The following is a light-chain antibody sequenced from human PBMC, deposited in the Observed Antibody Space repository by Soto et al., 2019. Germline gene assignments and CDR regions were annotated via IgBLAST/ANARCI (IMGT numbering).Light chain of an antibody. CDR2: AAS. CDR3: HKYNTAPQT. CDR1: HGIIDY. V-gene: IGKV1-27*01. J-gene: IGKJ1*01. Sequence: DIQMTQSPSSLSASIGDRVTMTCRASHGIIDYVAWFQQKAGKPPKLLIYAASTLHPGVPSRFSGSGSGTDFTLTISSLQPEDVATYYCHKYNTAPQTFGPGTKVEIK.